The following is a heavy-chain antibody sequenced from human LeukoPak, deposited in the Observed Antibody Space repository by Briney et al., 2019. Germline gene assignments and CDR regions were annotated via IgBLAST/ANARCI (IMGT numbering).Heavy chain of an antibody. CDR3: ARGDSSGYLDN. D-gene: IGHD3-22*01. Sequence: PSETLSLTCTVSGGSISSGDYYWSWIRQPPGKGLEWIGYIYYSGSTYYNPSLKSRVTISVDTSKNQFSLKLSSVTAADTAVYYCARGDSSGYLDNWGQGTLVTVSS. CDR1: GGSISSGDYY. J-gene: IGHJ4*02. CDR2: IYYSGST. V-gene: IGHV4-30-4*01.